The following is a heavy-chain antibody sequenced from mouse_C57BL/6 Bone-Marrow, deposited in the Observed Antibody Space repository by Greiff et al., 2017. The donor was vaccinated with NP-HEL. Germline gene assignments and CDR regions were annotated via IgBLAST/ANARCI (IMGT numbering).Heavy chain of an antibody. CDR2: IRSKSSNYAT. V-gene: IGHV10-3*01. D-gene: IGHD1-1*01. Sequence: EVKLVESGGGLVQPKGSLKLSCAASGFTFNTYAMHWVRQAPGKGLEWVARIRSKSSNYATYYADSVKDRFTISRDDSQSMLYLQMNNLKTEDTAMYYCVRGDFPYYGSSYWYFDVWGTGTTVTVSS. CDR1: GFTFNTYA. J-gene: IGHJ1*03. CDR3: VRGDFPYYGSSYWYFDV.